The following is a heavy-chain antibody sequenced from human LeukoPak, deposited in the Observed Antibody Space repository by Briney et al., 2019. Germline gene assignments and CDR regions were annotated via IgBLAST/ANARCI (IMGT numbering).Heavy chain of an antibody. CDR3: ARTPMTKPFYYYYYLDV. V-gene: IGHV4-59*08. J-gene: IGHJ6*03. Sequence: SETLSLTCTVSGGSITGYFWSWIRQPPGKGLEWIGYVFYSGGTLYNPSLESRVTMSVGTSKSQFSLELTSVTAADTAVYYCARTPMTKPFYYYYYLDVWGKGTTVTVSS. CDR2: VFYSGGT. CDR1: GGSITGYF. D-gene: IGHD3-22*01.